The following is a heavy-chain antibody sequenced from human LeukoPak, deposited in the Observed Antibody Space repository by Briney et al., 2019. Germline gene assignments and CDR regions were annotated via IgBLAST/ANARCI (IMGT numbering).Heavy chain of an antibody. D-gene: IGHD2-21*01. CDR1: GYSISSGYY. Sequence: PSETLSLTCTVSGYSISSGYYWGWIRQPPGKGLEWIGSIYHSGSTNYNPSLKSRVTISVDTSKNQFSLKLSSVTAADTAVYYCARGSIKGFDYWGQGTLVTVSS. CDR3: ARGSIKGFDY. CDR2: IYHSGST. J-gene: IGHJ4*02. V-gene: IGHV4-38-2*02.